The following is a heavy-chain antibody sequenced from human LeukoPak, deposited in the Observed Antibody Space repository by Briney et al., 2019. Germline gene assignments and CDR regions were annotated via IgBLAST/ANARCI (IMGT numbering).Heavy chain of an antibody. D-gene: IGHD2-2*01. V-gene: IGHV4-61*02. CDR2: IYTSGST. CDR1: GGSISSGSYY. Sequence: SETLSLTCTVSGGSISSGSYYWSWIRQPAGKGLEWIGRIYTSGSTNYNPSLKSRVTISVDTSKNQFSLKLSSVTAADTAVYYCVGVYCSSTSCAQTRDYWGQGTLVTVSS. J-gene: IGHJ4*02. CDR3: VGVYCSSTSCAQTRDY.